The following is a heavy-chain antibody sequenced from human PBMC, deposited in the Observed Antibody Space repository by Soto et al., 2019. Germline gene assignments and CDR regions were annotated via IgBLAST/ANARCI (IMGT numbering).Heavy chain of an antibody. CDR1: GGSIGSYH. J-gene: IGHJ5*02. Sequence: PSETLSLACTVSGGSIGSYHWSWMRQPPGKGLEWIGDIYYIGSTNYNPSLKIRVTISVDTSKNQFSLKLSSVTAADTAVYYCARGRKSDYGGNSNWFDPWGQGTLVTVSS. D-gene: IGHD4-17*01. CDR2: IYYIGST. V-gene: IGHV4-59*01. CDR3: ARGRKSDYGGNSNWFDP.